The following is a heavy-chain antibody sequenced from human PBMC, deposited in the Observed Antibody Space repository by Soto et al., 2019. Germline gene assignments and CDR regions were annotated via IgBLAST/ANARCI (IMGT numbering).Heavy chain of an antibody. D-gene: IGHD1-1*01. CDR1: GYTFTGYY. Sequence: ASVKVSCKASGYTFTGYYMHWVRQAPGQGLEWMGWINPNSGGTNYAQKFQGCVTMTRDTSISTAYMELSRLRSDDTAVYYCARGGRFEKGYVYYYGMDVWGQGTTVTVSS. V-gene: IGHV1-2*04. J-gene: IGHJ6*02. CDR2: INPNSGGT. CDR3: ARGGRFEKGYVYYYGMDV.